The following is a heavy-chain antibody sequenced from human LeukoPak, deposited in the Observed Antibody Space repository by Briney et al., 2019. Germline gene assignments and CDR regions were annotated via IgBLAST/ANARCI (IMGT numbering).Heavy chain of an antibody. D-gene: IGHD5-24*01. CDR1: GGSFSGYY. V-gene: IGHV4-34*01. CDR3: ASFHSSSDRASKRWPEDY. CDR2: INHSGST. Sequence: SETLSLTCAVYGGSFSGYYWSWIRQPPGKGLEWIGEINHSGSTNYNPSLKSRVTISVDTSKNQFSLKLSSVTAADTAVYYCASFHSSSDRASKRWPEDYWGQGTLVTVSS. J-gene: IGHJ4*02.